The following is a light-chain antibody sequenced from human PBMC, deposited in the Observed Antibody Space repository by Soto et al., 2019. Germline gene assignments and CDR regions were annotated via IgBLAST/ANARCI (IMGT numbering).Light chain of an antibody. J-gene: IGKJ4*01. CDR1: QSVSGY. Sequence: EIVLTQSPSTLSFSAGERSTLSCVASQSVSGYLAWYQKKPGQAPRLLIYDASNRATGIPARFSGSGSGTDFTLTISSLEPEDFAIYYCQQRSNWPPSLTFGGGTKVDI. CDR3: QQRSNWPPSLT. CDR2: DAS. V-gene: IGKV3-11*01.